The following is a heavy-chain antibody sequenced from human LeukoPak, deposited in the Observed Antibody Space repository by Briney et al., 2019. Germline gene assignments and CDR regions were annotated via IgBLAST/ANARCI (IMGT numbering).Heavy chain of an antibody. V-gene: IGHV3-23*01. CDR2: ISGSGGST. CDR3: ARDPGRQYSSIADV. D-gene: IGHD6-19*01. Sequence: GGSLRLSCAASGFTFSSYAMSWVRQAPGKGLEWVSAISGSGGSTYYADSVKGRFTISRDNSKNTLYLQMNSLRAEDTAVYYCARDPGRQYSSIADVWGQGTTVTVSS. J-gene: IGHJ6*02. CDR1: GFTFSSYA.